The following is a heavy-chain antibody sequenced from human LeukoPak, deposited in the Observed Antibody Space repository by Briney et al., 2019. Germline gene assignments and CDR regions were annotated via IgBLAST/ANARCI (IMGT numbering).Heavy chain of an antibody. V-gene: IGHV3-53*01. D-gene: IGHD5-18*01. CDR3: ADTAFDY. Sequence: HAGGSLRLSCAASGFTFNAFGMNWVRQAPGKGLEWVSVIYSGGSTYYADSVKGRFTISRDNSKNTLYLQMNSLRAEDTAVYYCADTAFDYWGQGTLVTVSS. J-gene: IGHJ4*02. CDR1: GFTFNAFG. CDR2: IYSGGST.